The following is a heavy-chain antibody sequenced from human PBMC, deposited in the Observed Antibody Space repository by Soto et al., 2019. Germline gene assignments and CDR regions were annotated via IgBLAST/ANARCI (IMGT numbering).Heavy chain of an antibody. CDR2: ISWNSGSI. CDR3: AKSPAYYYDSTEPCPFDY. Sequence: EVQLVESGGGLVQPGRSLRLSCAASGFTFDDYAMHWVRQAPGKGLEWVSGISWNSGSIGYADSVKGRFTISRDNAKNSLYLQMNSLRAEDTALYYCAKSPAYYYDSTEPCPFDYWGQGTLVTVSS. D-gene: IGHD3-22*01. CDR1: GFTFDDYA. J-gene: IGHJ4*02. V-gene: IGHV3-9*01.